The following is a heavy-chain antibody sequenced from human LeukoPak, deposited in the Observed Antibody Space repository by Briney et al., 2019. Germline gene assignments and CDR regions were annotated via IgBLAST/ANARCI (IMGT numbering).Heavy chain of an antibody. CDR3: AMGDSGWYPYYYYYMDV. CDR2: INPSGGST. Sequence: GASVKVSCKASGYTFTSYYMHWVRQAPGQGLEWMGIINPSGGSTSYAQKFQGRVTMTRDMSTSTVYMELSSLRSEDTAVYYCAMGDSGWYPYYYYYMDVWGKGTTVTVSS. D-gene: IGHD6-19*01. CDR1: GYTFTSYY. V-gene: IGHV1-46*01. J-gene: IGHJ6*03.